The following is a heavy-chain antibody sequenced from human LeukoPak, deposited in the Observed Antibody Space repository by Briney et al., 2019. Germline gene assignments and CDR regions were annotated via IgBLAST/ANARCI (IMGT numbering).Heavy chain of an antibody. Sequence: GESLKISCKGSGYSFTSYWIGWVRQMPGKGLEWMGIIYPGDSDTRYSPSFQGQATTSANKSIRTAYLQWSSLKASDTAMYYWAEAVFSYYHGSGNYYYPPDYWGQGTLVTVSS. CDR3: AEAVFSYYHGSGNYYYPPDY. V-gene: IGHV5-51*01. CDR2: IYPGDSDT. CDR1: GYSFTSYW. J-gene: IGHJ4*02. D-gene: IGHD3-10*01.